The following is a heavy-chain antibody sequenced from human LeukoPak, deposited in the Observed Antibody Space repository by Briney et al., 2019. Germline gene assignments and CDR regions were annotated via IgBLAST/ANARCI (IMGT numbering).Heavy chain of an antibody. CDR1: GYTFTGYY. Sequence: ASVKVSCKASGYTFTGYYMHWVRQAPGQGLEWMGWINPNSGGTNYAQKFQDRVTMTRDTSSSTAYMELSRLKSDDTAVYYCARDTSGNNFEYWGQGTLVSVSS. J-gene: IGHJ4*02. CDR3: ARDTSGNNFEY. CDR2: INPNSGGT. D-gene: IGHD1/OR15-1a*01. V-gene: IGHV1-2*02.